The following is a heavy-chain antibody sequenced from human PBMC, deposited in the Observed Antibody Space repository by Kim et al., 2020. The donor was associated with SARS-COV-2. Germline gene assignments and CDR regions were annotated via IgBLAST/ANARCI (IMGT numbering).Heavy chain of an antibody. CDR3: ARETIAVAGNFDY. D-gene: IGHD6-19*01. CDR1: GGSISSYY. Sequence: SETLSLTCTVSGGSISSYYWSWIRQPPGKGLEWIGYIYYSGSTNYNPSLKSRVTLSVDTSKNQFSLNLSSVTAADTAVYYCARETIAVAGNFDYWRQGIL. J-gene: IGHJ4*02. V-gene: IGHV4-59*13. CDR2: IYYSGST.